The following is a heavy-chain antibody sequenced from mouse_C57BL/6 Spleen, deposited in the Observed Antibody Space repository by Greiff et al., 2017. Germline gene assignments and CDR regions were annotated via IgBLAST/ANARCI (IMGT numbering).Heavy chain of an antibody. V-gene: IGHV5-17*01. CDR2: ISSGSSTI. CDR1: GFTFSDYG. Sequence: EVHLVESGGGLVKPGGSLKLSCAASGFTFSDYGMHWVRQAPEKGLEWVAYISSGSSTIYYADTVKGRFTISRDNAKNTLFLQMTSLRSEDTAMYYCARGTNHDGFAYWGQGTLVTVSA. J-gene: IGHJ3*01. D-gene: IGHD2-12*01. CDR3: ARGTNHDGFAY.